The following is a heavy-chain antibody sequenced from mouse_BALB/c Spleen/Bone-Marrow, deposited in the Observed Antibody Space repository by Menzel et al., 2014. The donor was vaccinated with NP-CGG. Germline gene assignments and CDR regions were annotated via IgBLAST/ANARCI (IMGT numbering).Heavy chain of an antibody. CDR1: GFNIKDTY. CDR3: ARPIFL. Sequence: DVQLQESGAELVKPGASVKLPCTASGFNIKDTYMHWVKQRPEQGLEWIGRIDPANGNTKYDPKFQGKATITADTSSNTAYLQLSSLTSEDTAVYYCARPIFLWGQGTSVTVSS. V-gene: IGHV14-3*02. CDR2: IDPANGNT. J-gene: IGHJ4*01.